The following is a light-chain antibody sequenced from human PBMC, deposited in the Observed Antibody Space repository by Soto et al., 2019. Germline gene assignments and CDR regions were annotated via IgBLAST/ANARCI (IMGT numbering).Light chain of an antibody. J-gene: IGLJ2*01. CDR1: SSNIGAGFD. Sequence: QSALTQPPSVSGAPGQRVTISCTGSSSNIGAGFDVHWYHQLPGTAPKLIIYDNNNWPSGVPDRFSGSKSGTSASLAITGLQAEDEADFYCQSYDSSLRGSVFGGGTKVTVL. CDR3: QSYDSSLRGSV. CDR2: DNN. V-gene: IGLV1-40*01.